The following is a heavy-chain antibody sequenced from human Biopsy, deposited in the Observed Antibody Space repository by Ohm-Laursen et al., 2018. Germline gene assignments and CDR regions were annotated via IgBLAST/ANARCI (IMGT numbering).Heavy chain of an antibody. D-gene: IGHD4-17*01. CDR2: VMPIFGTA. Sequence: SVKVSCKTSGVTFNSYAISWMRQAPGQGLEWMGGVMPIFGTANYAQKFQGRVTITADKSTSTAHLDLSSLRSEDTAVYYCATRVTPVTTLYYYAMDVWGQGTTVTVSS. CDR3: ATRVTPVTTLYYYAMDV. V-gene: IGHV1-69*06. J-gene: IGHJ6*02. CDR1: GVTFNSYA.